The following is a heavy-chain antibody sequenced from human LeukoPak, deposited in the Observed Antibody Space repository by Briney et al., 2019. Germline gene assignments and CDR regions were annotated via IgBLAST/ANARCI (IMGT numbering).Heavy chain of an antibody. CDR3: AKEGRDSDGYNGWFEP. D-gene: IGHD5-24*01. J-gene: IGHJ5*02. CDR2: VCHDGGT. Sequence: PSETLSLTCTVSGGSITSGAYCRSWIRQPPGKGLEWIGYVCHDGGTSYNPSLKSRVTVAIDTSKNQFSLNLNSVTAADTAVFFCAKEGRDSDGYNGWFEPWGQGTLVTVSS. CDR1: GGSITSGAYC. V-gene: IGHV4-31*03.